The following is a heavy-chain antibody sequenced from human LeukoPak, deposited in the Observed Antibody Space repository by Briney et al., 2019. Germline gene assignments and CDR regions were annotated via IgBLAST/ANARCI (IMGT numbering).Heavy chain of an antibody. V-gene: IGHV4-38-2*02. D-gene: IGHD1-26*01. CDR1: GYSISSGYY. CDR3: ARDSGGSYHYYFDY. J-gene: IGHJ4*02. Sequence: SETLSLTCTVSGYSISSGYYWGWIRQPPGKGLEWIGSIYHGGSTYYNPSLKSRVTKSVDTSKNQFSLKLSSVTAADTDVYYCARDSGGSYHYYFDYWGQGTLVTVSS. CDR2: IYHGGST.